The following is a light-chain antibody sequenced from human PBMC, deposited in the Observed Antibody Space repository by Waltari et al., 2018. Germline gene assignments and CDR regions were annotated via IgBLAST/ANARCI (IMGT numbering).Light chain of an antibody. J-gene: IGKJ5*01. CDR3: QQRSNWPPT. V-gene: IGKV3-11*01. CDR2: DAS. Sequence: EIVLTQSPATLSWSPGERATLSCRSRQSVSSYLAWSQQKPGQAPRLLIYDASSRATAIPARFSGSGSGTDFTLTISSLEPEDFAVYYCQQRSNWPPTFGQGTRLEIK. CDR1: QSVSSY.